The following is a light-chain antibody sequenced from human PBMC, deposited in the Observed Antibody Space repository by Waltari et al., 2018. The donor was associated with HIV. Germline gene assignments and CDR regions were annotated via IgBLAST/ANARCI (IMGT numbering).Light chain of an antibody. V-gene: IGKV3-20*01. CDR1: QSVSSNY. CDR2: GAS. CDR3: QQYGSSREAT. Sequence: EIVLTQSPGTLSLSPGGRATLSCRASQSVSSNYLAWYQQKPGQAPRLLIYGASGRAADIPDRFSGSGSWTAFTLTISRLEPEDFAVYYCQQYGSSREATFGEGTKVEIK. J-gene: IGKJ4*01.